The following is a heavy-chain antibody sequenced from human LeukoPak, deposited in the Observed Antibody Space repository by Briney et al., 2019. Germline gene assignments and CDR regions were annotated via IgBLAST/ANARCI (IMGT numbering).Heavy chain of an antibody. D-gene: IGHD3-10*01. Sequence: PSETLSLTCTVSGGSISSSSYYWGWIRQPPGKGLEWIGSIYYSGSTYYNPSLKSRVTISVDTSRNQFSLKLSSVTAADTAVYYCARALVRGVNSYYFYMDVWGKGATVTISS. V-gene: IGHV4-39*07. CDR2: IYYSGST. J-gene: IGHJ6*03. CDR1: GGSISSSSYY. CDR3: ARALVRGVNSYYFYMDV.